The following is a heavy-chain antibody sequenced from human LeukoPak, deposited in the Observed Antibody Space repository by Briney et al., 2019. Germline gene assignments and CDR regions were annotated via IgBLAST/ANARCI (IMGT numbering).Heavy chain of an antibody. CDR3: ARVDRYCSSTTCYAPNGY. J-gene: IGHJ4*02. CDR2: MNPNSGNT. Sequence: ASVKVSCKASGYTFTSYDINWVRQATGQGLEWMGWMNPNSGNTGYAQKFQGRVTMTRNTSISTAYMELSSLRSEDTAVYYCARVDRYCSSTTCYAPNGYWGQGTLVTVSS. CDR1: GYTFTSYD. V-gene: IGHV1-8*01. D-gene: IGHD2-2*01.